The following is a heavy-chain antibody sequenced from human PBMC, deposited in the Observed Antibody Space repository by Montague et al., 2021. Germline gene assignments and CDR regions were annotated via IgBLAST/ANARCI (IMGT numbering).Heavy chain of an antibody. V-gene: IGHV4-61*01. CDR3: ARDVRGKYGSESYSPRGYFYYYMDV. Sequence: SETLSLTCTVSGGSISSSPFYWGWIRQSPGKGLEWIGYIYYSGSTNYNPSLKSRLTISVDTSKNQFSLKLSSVTAADTAVYYCARDVRGKYGSESYSPRGYFYYYMDVWGKGTTVTVSS. CDR2: IYYSGST. CDR1: GGSISSSPFY. D-gene: IGHD3-10*01. J-gene: IGHJ6*03.